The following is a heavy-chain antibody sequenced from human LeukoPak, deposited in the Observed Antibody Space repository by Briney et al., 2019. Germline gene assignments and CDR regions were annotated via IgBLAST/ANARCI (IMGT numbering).Heavy chain of an antibody. CDR1: VYTFTVHY. V-gene: IGHV1-2*02. CDR2: FNPKSGAT. CDR3: ARASPALDY. Sequence: ASVTVSLKCSVYTFTVHYIHWVRQAPGQGFEWMGWFNPKSGATNYAQRYQGRVTMTRDTSISTAHMELSRLRSDDTAVYYCARASPALDYWGQGTLVTVSS. J-gene: IGHJ4*02.